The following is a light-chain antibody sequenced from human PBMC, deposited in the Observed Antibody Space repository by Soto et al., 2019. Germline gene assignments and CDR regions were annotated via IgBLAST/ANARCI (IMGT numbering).Light chain of an antibody. V-gene: IGLV1-47*01. CDR3: AAWDDSLTGNV. Sequence: QSVLTQPPSASGTPGQRVTISCSGSSSNIGSNYVYWYQQLPGTAPKLLIYRNNQRPSGVPDRFSGSKSGTSASLAISGLRSGDEVDYSCAAWDDSLTGNVFGPGTKVTV. CDR2: RNN. J-gene: IGLJ1*01. CDR1: SSNIGSNY.